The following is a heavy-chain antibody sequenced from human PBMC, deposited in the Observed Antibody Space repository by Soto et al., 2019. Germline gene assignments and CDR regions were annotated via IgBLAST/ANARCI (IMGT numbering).Heavy chain of an antibody. CDR3: ARWGDYGGNSKYYFDY. J-gene: IGHJ4*02. CDR1: GGSISSSY. CDR2: IYTSGST. D-gene: IGHD4-17*01. Sequence: QVQLQESGPGLVKPSETLSLTCTVSGGSISSSYWSWIRQPAGKGLEWIGRIYTSGSTNYNPSLKRRVTMSVDTSKNQFSLKLSSVTAADTAVYYCARWGDYGGNSKYYFDYWGQGTLVTVSS. V-gene: IGHV4-4*07.